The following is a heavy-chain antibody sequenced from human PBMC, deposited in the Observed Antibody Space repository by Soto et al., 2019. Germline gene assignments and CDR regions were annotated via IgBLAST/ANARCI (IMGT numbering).Heavy chain of an antibody. J-gene: IGHJ6*03. CDR3: AREAVTTSGYYYYYYMDV. CDR1: GYTFTSYS. Sequence: ASVKVSCKASGYTFTSYSISWVRQAPGQGLEWMGWISAYNGNTNYAQKVQGRVTMTTDTSTSTAYMELRSLRSDDMAVYYCAREAVTTSGYYYYYYMDVWGKGTTVTVSS. D-gene: IGHD4-17*01. V-gene: IGHV1-18*03. CDR2: ISAYNGNT.